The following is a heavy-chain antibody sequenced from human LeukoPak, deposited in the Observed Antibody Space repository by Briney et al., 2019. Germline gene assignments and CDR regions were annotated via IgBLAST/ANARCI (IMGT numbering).Heavy chain of an antibody. CDR3: ARDSLTPTVTAAWFDP. Sequence: GASVKVSCKASGGTFSSYAISWVRQAPGQGLEWMGRIIPILGIANYAQKFQGSVTITADKSTSTAYMELSSLRSEDTAVYCCARDSLTPTVTAAWFDPWGQGTLVTVSS. D-gene: IGHD4-17*01. V-gene: IGHV1-69*04. J-gene: IGHJ5*02. CDR1: GGTFSSYA. CDR2: IIPILGIA.